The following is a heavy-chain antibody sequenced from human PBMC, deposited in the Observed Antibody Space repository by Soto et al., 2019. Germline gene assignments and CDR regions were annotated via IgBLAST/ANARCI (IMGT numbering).Heavy chain of an antibody. CDR3: ARAGGTTVTGLWHFDS. Sequence: QVQLEESGGGVVQPGRSLRLSCEASGFTFNTYSMHWGRQPPGKGLEWLAAIWYDGTQKYYADSVKGRFIISRDNSKKTLYLEMNSLRAEDTAVYYCARAGGTTVTGLWHFDSWGQGTLVIVSS. V-gene: IGHV3-33*01. CDR2: IWYDGTQK. D-gene: IGHD4-17*01. CDR1: GFTFNTYS. J-gene: IGHJ4*02.